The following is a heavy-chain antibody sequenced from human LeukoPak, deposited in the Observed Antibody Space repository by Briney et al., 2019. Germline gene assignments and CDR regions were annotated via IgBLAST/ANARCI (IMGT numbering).Heavy chain of an antibody. Sequence: GGSLRLSCVDSGFTFSSYAMSWVSQVPGKGLEWVSGISDSGGSTYYSDSVKGRFTISRDNSKNTLYLQMNSLRAEDTAVYYCARDGMMGYYYDSSGYYHAGYFQHWGQGTLVTVSS. J-gene: IGHJ1*01. CDR2: ISDSGGST. CDR1: GFTFSSYA. CDR3: ARDGMMGYYYDSSGYYHAGYFQH. D-gene: IGHD3-22*01. V-gene: IGHV3-23*01.